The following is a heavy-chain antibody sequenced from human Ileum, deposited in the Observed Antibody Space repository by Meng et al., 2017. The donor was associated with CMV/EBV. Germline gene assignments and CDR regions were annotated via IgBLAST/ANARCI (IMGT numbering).Heavy chain of an antibody. D-gene: IGHD1-26*01. CDR2: ISSSSSYI. CDR3: ARPYTGASTLPF. V-gene: IGHV3-21*06. CDR1: GVTFSSYS. J-gene: IGHJ4*02. Sequence: GESLKISCAASGVTFSSYSMNWVRQAPGKGLEWVSSISSSSSYIYYADSVKGRFTISRDNTKNTLYLQMNSLRAEDTAVYYCARPYTGASTLPFWGQGTLVTSPQ.